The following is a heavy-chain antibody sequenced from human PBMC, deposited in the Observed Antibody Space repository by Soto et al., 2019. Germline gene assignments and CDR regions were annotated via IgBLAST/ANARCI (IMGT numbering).Heavy chain of an antibody. CDR2: ISAYNGNT. CDR1: GYTFTSYD. Sequence: ASVKVSCKASGYTFTSYDINWVRQATGQGLEWMGWISAYNGNTNYAQKLQGRVTMTTDTSTSTAYMELRSLRAEDTAVYYCARDLNYGLFDYWGQGTLVTVSS. CDR3: ARDLNYGLFDY. D-gene: IGHD4-17*01. J-gene: IGHJ4*02. V-gene: IGHV1-18*01.